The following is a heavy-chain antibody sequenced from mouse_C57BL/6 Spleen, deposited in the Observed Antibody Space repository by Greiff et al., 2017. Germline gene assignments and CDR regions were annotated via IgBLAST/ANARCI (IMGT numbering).Heavy chain of an antibody. CDR2: ISSGSSTI. D-gene: IGHD2-3*01. CDR1: GFTFSDYG. CDR3: SRSYDGYYGY. J-gene: IGHJ2*01. V-gene: IGHV5-17*01. Sequence: DVKLVESGGGLVKPGGSLKLSCAASGFTFSDYGMHWVRQAPEKGLEWVAYISSGSSTIYYADTVKGRFTISRDNAKNTLFLQMTSLRSEDTAMYYCSRSYDGYYGYWGQGTTLTVSS.